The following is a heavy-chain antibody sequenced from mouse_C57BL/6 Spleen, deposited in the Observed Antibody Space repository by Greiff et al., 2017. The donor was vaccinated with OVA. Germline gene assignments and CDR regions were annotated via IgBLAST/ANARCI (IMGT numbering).Heavy chain of an antibody. D-gene: IGHD2-1*01. CDR3: ARFSYGNWYFDV. CDR1: GYTFTSYW. V-gene: IGHV1-64*01. CDR2: IHPNSGST. J-gene: IGHJ1*03. Sequence: QVQLQQPGAELVKPGASVKLSCKASGYTFTSYWMHWVKQRPGQGLEWIGMIHPNSGSTNYNEKFKSKATLTVDKSSSTAYMQLSSLTSEDSAVYYCARFSYGNWYFDVWGTGTTVTVSS.